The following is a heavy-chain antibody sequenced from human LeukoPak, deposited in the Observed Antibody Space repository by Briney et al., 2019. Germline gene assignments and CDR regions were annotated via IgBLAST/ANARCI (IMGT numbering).Heavy chain of an antibody. J-gene: IGHJ4*02. CDR3: ARDIVGSGWSKFDY. Sequence: ASVKVSCKASGYTFTSYAMHWVRQAPGQRLEWMGWINAGNGNTKYPQKFQGRVTITRDTSASTAYMELSSLRSEDTAVYYCARDIVGSGWSKFDYWGQGTLVTVSS. CDR2: INAGNGNT. D-gene: IGHD6-19*01. CDR1: GYTFTSYA. V-gene: IGHV1-3*01.